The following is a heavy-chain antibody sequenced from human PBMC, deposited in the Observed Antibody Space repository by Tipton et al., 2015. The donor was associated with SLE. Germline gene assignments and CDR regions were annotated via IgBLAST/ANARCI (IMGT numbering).Heavy chain of an antibody. V-gene: IGHV4-38-2*01. J-gene: IGHJ4*02. CDR3: ARRSPSMIQGPDVLGYFDT. Sequence: TLSLTCAVSGYSISSGYFWGWIRQPPGKGLEWIGTIDHSGYTYYSPSLKSRVSISVDSSKNQFSLKLYSVTAADMAVYYCARRSPSMIQGPDVLGYFDTWGQGTLVTVSS. CDR1: GYSISSGYF. D-gene: IGHD3-16*01. CDR2: IDHSGYT.